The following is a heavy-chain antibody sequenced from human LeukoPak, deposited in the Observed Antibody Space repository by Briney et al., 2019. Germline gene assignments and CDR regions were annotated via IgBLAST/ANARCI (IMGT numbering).Heavy chain of an antibody. J-gene: IGHJ4*02. CDR2: ISSSGTYI. CDR3: ARDYQVWLVINY. CDR1: GSSFSRYS. V-gene: IGHV3-21*01. Sequence: GGSLRLSCAASGSSFSRYSMSWVRQAPGKGMEWASSISSSGTYICYADSVKGRFTISRDSAKNSLYLQMNSLRVEDTAVYYCARDYQVWLVINYWGKGTQVTVSS. D-gene: IGHD6-19*01.